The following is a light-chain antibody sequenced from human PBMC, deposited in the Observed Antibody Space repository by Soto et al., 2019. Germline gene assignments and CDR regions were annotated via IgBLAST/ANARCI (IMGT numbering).Light chain of an antibody. CDR1: SSNIGSNL. J-gene: IGLJ2*01. CDR3: ATWDDSLSGYVV. Sequence: QTVVTQPPSASGTPGQRVTISCSGSSSNIGSNLVNWFQQLPGTAPRLLIYSNNDRPSGVPDRFSGSKSGTSASLAISGLQSEDEADYYCATWDDSLSGYVVFGGGTKVTVL. CDR2: SNN. V-gene: IGLV1-44*01.